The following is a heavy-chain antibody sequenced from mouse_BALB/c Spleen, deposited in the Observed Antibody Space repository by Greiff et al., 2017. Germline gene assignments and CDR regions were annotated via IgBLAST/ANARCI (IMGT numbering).Heavy chain of an antibody. CDR3: SRVYGNYYAMDY. CDR1: GFTFSDYY. V-gene: IGHV5-4*02. Sequence: EVQLVESGGGLVKPGGSLKLSCAASGFTFSDYYMYWVRQTPEKRLEWVATISDGGSYTYYPDSVKGRFTISRDNAKNNLYLQMSSLKSEDTAMYYCSRVYGNYYAMDYWGQGTSVTVSS. D-gene: IGHD2-1*01. J-gene: IGHJ4*01. CDR2: ISDGGSYT.